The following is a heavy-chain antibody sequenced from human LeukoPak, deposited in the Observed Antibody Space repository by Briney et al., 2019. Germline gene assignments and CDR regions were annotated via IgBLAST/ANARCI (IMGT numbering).Heavy chain of an antibody. Sequence: SETLSLTCGVSGGSISGTNWWSWVRQPPGQGLEWIGEISLRGLTNYNPSLRSRLTMSLDESKNQVSLNLTSLTAADTAVYYCSRESGPFSPFGFWGQGTLVSVHS. D-gene: IGHD1-26*01. J-gene: IGHJ4*02. CDR1: GGSISGTNW. CDR2: ISLRGLT. V-gene: IGHV4-4*02. CDR3: SRESGPFSPFGF.